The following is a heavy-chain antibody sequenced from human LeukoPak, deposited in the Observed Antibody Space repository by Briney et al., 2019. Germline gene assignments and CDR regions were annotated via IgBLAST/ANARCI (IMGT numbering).Heavy chain of an antibody. CDR1: GASISSYH. J-gene: IGHJ4*02. V-gene: IGHV4-59*08. Sequence: SETLSLTCTVSGASISSYHWSWIRQPPGRGLEWIGYTHYSGTTNYNPSLRSRLTMSVDTSKNQFSLKPTSVTAADTAVYYCLTVDATMGVDYWGQGTLVTVSS. CDR3: LTVDATMGVDY. CDR2: THYSGTT. D-gene: IGHD5-18*01.